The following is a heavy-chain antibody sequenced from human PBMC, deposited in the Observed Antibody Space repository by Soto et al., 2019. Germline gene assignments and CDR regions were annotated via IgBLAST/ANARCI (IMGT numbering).Heavy chain of an antibody. CDR2: IIPIHGTT. D-gene: IGHD3-16*01. V-gene: IGHV1-69*01. CDR3: ARGWGLVS. CDR1: GGSLTSYP. Sequence: QMEQSGAEVRKPGSSVKVSCKPSGGSLTSYPMAWVRQAPGQGFEWMGGIIPIHGTTEYAQKFQGRVTITAEESTNRATLELTGLTSEDTAGYYCARGWGLVSWGQGTLVTVSS. J-gene: IGHJ4*02.